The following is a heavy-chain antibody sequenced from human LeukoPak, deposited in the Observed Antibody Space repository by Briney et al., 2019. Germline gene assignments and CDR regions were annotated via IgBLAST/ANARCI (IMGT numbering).Heavy chain of an antibody. CDR3: ARGRSGWLQNFDY. Sequence: ASVKVSCKASGYTFTGYYMHWVREAPGQGLEWMGWINPNSGGTNYAHKFQGRVTLTRDTSISTAYMELSRLTSDDTAIYYCARGRSGWLQNFDYWGQGTLVTSPQ. V-gene: IGHV1-2*02. D-gene: IGHD6-19*01. J-gene: IGHJ4*02. CDR2: INPNSGGT. CDR1: GYTFTGYY.